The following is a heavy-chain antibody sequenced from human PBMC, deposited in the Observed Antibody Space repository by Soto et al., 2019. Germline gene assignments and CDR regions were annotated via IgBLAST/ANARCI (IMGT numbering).Heavy chain of an antibody. J-gene: IGHJ3*02. CDR3: AKEGLGYCSGANCYSGAFDI. Sequence: GGSLRLSCAASGFTFRTYGMHWVRQVPGKGLEWVASISYDGRNKNYADSVKGRFTISRDNSKNTLNLQMNSLRAEDTAVFYCAKEGLGYCSGANCYSGAFDIWGQGTMVTVSS. D-gene: IGHD2-15*01. V-gene: IGHV3-30*18. CDR1: GFTFRTYG. CDR2: ISYDGRNK.